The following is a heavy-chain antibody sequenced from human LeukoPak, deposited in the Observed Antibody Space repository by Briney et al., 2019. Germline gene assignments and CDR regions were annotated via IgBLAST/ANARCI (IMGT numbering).Heavy chain of an antibody. CDR3: ARGRSIGYFDF. CDR1: GFTFSSYN. CDR2: ISNSSSYL. J-gene: IGHJ4*02. Sequence: PGGSLRLSCAASGFTFSSYNMNWVRQAPGKGLEWVSSISNSSSYLYYADSVKGRFTISRDNAQSSMYVQVNRLRAEDTAVYYCARGRSIGYFDFWGKGTLVTISS. D-gene: IGHD6-6*01. V-gene: IGHV3-21*01.